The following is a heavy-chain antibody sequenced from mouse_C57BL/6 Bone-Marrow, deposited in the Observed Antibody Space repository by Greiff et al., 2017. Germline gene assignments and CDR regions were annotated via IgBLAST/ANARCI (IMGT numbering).Heavy chain of an antibody. J-gene: IGHJ2*01. Sequence: QVQLQQSGPELVKPGASVKISCKASGYAFSSSWMNWVKQRPGKGLEWIGRIYPGDGDTNYNGKFKGKATLTADKSSSTAYMQLSSLTSEDSAVYFCARLDTTVVGWGQCTTLTVSS. CDR1: GYAFSSSW. CDR2: IYPGDGDT. V-gene: IGHV1-82*01. D-gene: IGHD1-1*01. CDR3: ARLDTTVVG.